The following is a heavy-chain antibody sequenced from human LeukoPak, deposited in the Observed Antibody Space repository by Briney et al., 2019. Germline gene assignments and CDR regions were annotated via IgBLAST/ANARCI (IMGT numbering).Heavy chain of an antibody. V-gene: IGHV4-39*07. D-gene: IGHD4-17*01. CDR2: IYYSGST. J-gene: IGHJ4*02. Sequence: SETLSLTCTVSGGSNSSSSYYWGWIRQPPGKGLEWIGSIYYSGSTYYNPSLKSRVTISVDTSKNQFSLKLSSVTAADTAVYYCARGDYGDPFDYWGQGTLVTVSS. CDR3: ARGDYGDPFDY. CDR1: GGSNSSSSYY.